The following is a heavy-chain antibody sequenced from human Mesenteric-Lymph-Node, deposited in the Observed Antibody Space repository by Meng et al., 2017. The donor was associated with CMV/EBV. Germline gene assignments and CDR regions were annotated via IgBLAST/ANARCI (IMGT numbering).Heavy chain of an antibody. J-gene: IGHJ5*02. D-gene: IGHD3-3*01. CDR2: VKSKADGGAR. V-gene: IGHV3-15*01. CDR3: TTELEDELRFLDWIPSFGQNWFDP. Sequence: GGSLRLSCAASGFTFSKAWMNWVRQAPGKGLEWVGRVKSKADGGARDYAAPVKGRFTISRDDSKNMLYLQMNSLRTEDTAVYFCTTELEDELRFLDWIPSFGQNWFDPWGLGTLVTVSS. CDR1: GFTFSKAW.